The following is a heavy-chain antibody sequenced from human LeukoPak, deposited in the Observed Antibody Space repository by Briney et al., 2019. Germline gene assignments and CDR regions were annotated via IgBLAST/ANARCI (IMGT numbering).Heavy chain of an antibody. Sequence: GASVKVSCKASGYTFTGYYMHWVRQAPGQGLEWMGWINPNSGGTNYAQKFQGRVTMTRDTSISTAYMELSRLRSDDTAVYYCAFLERVGSGWLGMDVWGQGTTVTVSS. J-gene: IGHJ6*02. CDR1: GYTFTGYY. CDR3: AFLERVGSGWLGMDV. CDR2: INPNSGGT. V-gene: IGHV1-2*02. D-gene: IGHD6-19*01.